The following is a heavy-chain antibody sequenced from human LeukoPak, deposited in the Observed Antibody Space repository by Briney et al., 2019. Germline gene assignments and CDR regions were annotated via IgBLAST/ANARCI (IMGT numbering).Heavy chain of an antibody. V-gene: IGHV1-69*13. J-gene: IGHJ6*03. CDR2: IIPIFDTA. D-gene: IGHD6-6*01. CDR1: GGTFSSYA. Sequence: ASVKVSCKASGGTFSSYAISWVRQAPGQGLEWMGGIIPIFDTANYAQKFQGRVTITADESTSTAYMEVSSLTSEDMAVYYCAAEVEGGTARPSYYYYYMDVWGKGTTVTVSS. CDR3: AAEVEGGTARPSYYYYYMDV.